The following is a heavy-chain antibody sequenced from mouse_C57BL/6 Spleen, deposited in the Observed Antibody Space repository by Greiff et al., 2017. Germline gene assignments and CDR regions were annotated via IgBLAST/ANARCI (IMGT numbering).Heavy chain of an antibody. CDR2: IHPNSGST. D-gene: IGHD2-3*01. J-gene: IGHJ1*03. V-gene: IGHV1-64*01. Sequence: QVQLQQSGAELVKPGASVKLSCKASGYTFTSYWLHWVKQRPGQGLEWIGMIHPNSGSTNYNEKFKSKATLTVDKSSSTAYMQLSSLTSEDSAVYYCARHDPYFDVWGTRTTVTVSS. CDR1: GYTFTSYW. CDR3: ARHDPYFDV.